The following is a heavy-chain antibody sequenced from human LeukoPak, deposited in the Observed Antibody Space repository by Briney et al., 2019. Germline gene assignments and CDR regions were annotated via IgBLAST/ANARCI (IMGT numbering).Heavy chain of an antibody. Sequence: SETLSLTCTASGGSVSSGSYYWSWIRQPPGKGLEWIGYIYYSGSTNYNPSLKSRVTISVDTSKNQFSLKLSSVTAADTAVYYCALKLRSYFDYWGQGTLVTVSS. V-gene: IGHV4-61*01. CDR1: GGSVSSGSYY. CDR2: IYYSGST. D-gene: IGHD2/OR15-2a*01. CDR3: ALKLRSYFDY. J-gene: IGHJ4*02.